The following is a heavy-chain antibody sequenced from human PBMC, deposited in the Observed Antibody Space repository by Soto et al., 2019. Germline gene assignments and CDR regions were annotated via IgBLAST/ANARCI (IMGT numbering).Heavy chain of an antibody. Sequence: PGGSLRLSCAASGFTVSSKYMTWVRQTPGKGLEWVSVIYGGGTTYYADSVKGRFTISRDNSKNTLFLQVNSPRVEDTAVYYCVQTTGWPGFDFWGQGTLVTVSS. D-gene: IGHD6-19*01. V-gene: IGHV3-53*01. J-gene: IGHJ4*02. CDR2: IYGGGTT. CDR3: VQTTGWPGFDF. CDR1: GFTVSSKY.